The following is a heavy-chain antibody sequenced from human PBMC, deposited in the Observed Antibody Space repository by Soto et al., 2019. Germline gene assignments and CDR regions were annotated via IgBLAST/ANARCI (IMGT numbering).Heavy chain of an antibody. CDR2: IYYSGST. D-gene: IGHD1-26*01. J-gene: IGHJ4*02. V-gene: IGHV4-59*01. Sequence: SETLSLTCTVSGGSISSYYWSWIRQPPGKGLEWIGYIYYSGSTNYNPSHKSRVTISVDTSKNQFSLKLSSVTAADTAVYYCATLKRGDSGSYYFDYWGQGTLVTVSS. CDR3: ATLKRGDSGSYYFDY. CDR1: GGSISSYY.